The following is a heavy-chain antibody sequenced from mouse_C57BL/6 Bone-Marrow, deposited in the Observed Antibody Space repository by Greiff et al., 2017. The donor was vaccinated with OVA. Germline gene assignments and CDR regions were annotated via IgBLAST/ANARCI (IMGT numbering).Heavy chain of an antibody. J-gene: IGHJ2*01. V-gene: IGHV1-47*01. CDR2: FHPYNDDT. CDR3: ARSNYYGSRILDY. Sequence: VKLQESGAELVKPGASVQMSCKASGYTFTTYPIEWMKQNHGKSLEWIGNFHPYNDDTKYNEKFKGKATLTVEKSSSTVYLELSRLTSDDSAVYYCARSNYYGSRILDYWGQGTTLTVSS. CDR1: GYTFTTYP. D-gene: IGHD1-1*01.